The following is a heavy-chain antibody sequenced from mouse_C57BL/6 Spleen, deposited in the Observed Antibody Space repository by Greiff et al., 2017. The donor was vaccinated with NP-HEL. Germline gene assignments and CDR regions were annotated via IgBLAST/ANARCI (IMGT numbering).Heavy chain of an antibody. J-gene: IGHJ3*01. CDR3: ATAQATWFAY. V-gene: IGHV1-83*01. D-gene: IGHD3-2*02. CDR1: YTFTDYYM. Sequence: VQLQQSGPELVKPGASVKMSCKASGYTFTDYYMHWVKQKPGKGLEWIGKIGPGSGSTYYNEKFKGKATLTADKPSSTAYMQLSSLTSEDSAVYCCAATAQATWFAYWGQGTLVTVSA. CDR2: GPGSGSTY.